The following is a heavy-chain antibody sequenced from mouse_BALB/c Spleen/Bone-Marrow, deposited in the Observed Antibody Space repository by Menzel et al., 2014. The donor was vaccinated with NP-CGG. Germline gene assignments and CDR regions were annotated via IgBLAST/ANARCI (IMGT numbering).Heavy chain of an antibody. CDR2: IDPSDSET. V-gene: IGHV1-61*01. J-gene: IGHJ2*01. Sequence: HVQLQQSGAELVRPGTPVKLSCKASGYTFTSYWMNWVKQRPGRGLEWIGRIDPSDSETHYNQKFKDKATLTVDKSSSTAYIQLSSRRSEDSAVYYCARWGAYFDYWGQGITLTVPS. CDR3: ARWGAYFDY. CDR1: GYTFTSYW.